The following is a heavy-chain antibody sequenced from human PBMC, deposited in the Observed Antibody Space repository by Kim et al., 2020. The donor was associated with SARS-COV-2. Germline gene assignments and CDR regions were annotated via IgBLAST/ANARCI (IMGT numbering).Heavy chain of an antibody. CDR1: GFTFSSYA. CDR2: ISYDGSNK. Sequence: GGSLRLSCAASGFTFSSYAMHWVRQAPGKGLEWVAVISYDGSNKYYADSVKGRFTISRDNSKNTLYLQMNSLRAEDTAVYYCARRPGTESDYWGQGTLVTVSS. CDR3: ARRPGTESDY. D-gene: IGHD6-13*01. V-gene: IGHV3-30*04. J-gene: IGHJ4*02.